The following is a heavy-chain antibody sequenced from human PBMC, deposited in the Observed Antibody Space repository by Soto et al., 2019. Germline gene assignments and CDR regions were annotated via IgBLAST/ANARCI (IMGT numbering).Heavy chain of an antibody. V-gene: IGHV3-48*04. D-gene: IGHD6-13*01. CDR1: GFTFSSYS. J-gene: IGHJ4*02. Sequence: GGSLRLSCAASGFTFSSYSMNWVRQAPGKGLEWVSYISSSSSTIYYADSVKGRFTISRDNAKNSLYLQMNSLRAEDTAVYYCARERAGRYSSSWYVDYWGQGTLVTVSS. CDR2: ISSSSSTI. CDR3: ARERAGRYSSSWYVDY.